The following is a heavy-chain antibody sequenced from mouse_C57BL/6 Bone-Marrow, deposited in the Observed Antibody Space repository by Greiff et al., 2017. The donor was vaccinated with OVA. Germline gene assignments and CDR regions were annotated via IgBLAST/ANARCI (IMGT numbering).Heavy chain of an antibody. CDR3: ARDSPFQLGFDY. V-gene: IGHV5-4*01. CDR2: ISDGGSYT. D-gene: IGHD4-1*02. Sequence: EVKLQESGGGLVKPGGSLKLSCAASGFTFSSYAMSWVRQTPEKRLEWVATISDGGSYTYYPDNVKGRFTISRDNAKNNLYLQMSHLKSEDTAMYYCARDSPFQLGFDYWGQGTTLTVSS. J-gene: IGHJ2*01. CDR1: GFTFSSYA.